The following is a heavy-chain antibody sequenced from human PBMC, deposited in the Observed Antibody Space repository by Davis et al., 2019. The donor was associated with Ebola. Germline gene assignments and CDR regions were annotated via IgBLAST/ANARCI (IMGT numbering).Heavy chain of an antibody. J-gene: IGHJ4*02. CDR1: GFTFSSYG. D-gene: IGHD5-18*01. Sequence: GESLKISCAASGFTFSSYGMHWVRQAPGKGLEWVAVIWYDGSNKYYADSVKGRFTISRDNSKNTLYLQMNSLRAEDTAVYYCARSRTAMALGTLDYWGQGTLVTVSS. V-gene: IGHV3-33*01. CDR3: ARSRTAMALGTLDY. CDR2: IWYDGSNK.